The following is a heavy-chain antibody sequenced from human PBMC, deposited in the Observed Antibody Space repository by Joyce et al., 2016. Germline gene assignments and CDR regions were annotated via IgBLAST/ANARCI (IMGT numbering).Heavy chain of an antibody. J-gene: IGHJ4*02. CDR1: GFTFRNNG. Sequence: EVELLEAGGHLVQRGGSLRLSFSASGFTFRNNGMSWVRQGTGKGLEGVSFIMGSGCRTDYTDSVKSRFTISRDNSKNTLYLQMNSLRAEDTAMYYCAKEGTLAEEIDSWGQGTLVIVSS. CDR2: IMGSGCRT. CDR3: AKEGTLAEEIDS. V-gene: IGHV3-23*01. D-gene: IGHD1-1*01.